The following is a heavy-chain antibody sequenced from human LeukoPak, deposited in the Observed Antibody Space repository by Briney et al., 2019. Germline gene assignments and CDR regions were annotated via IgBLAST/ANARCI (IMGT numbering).Heavy chain of an antibody. Sequence: SETLSLTCAVYGGSLSGYYWSWIRQPPGKGLEWIGEINHSGSTNYNPSLKSRVTISVDTSKNQFSLKLSSVTAADTAVYYCASGHYGSGSMDVWGQGTTVTVSS. V-gene: IGHV4-34*01. CDR2: INHSGST. CDR3: ASGHYGSGSMDV. D-gene: IGHD3-10*01. J-gene: IGHJ6*02. CDR1: GGSLSGYY.